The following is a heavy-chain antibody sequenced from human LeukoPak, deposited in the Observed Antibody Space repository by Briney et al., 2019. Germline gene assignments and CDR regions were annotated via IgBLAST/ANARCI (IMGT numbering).Heavy chain of an antibody. CDR3: ARASIAAAGTYYYYYMDV. Sequence: ASAKVSCKASGYTFTSYDINWVRQATGQGLEWMGWMNPNSGNTGYAQKFQGRVTITRNTSISTAYMELSSLRSEDTAVYYCARASIAAAGTYYYYYMDVWGKGTTVTVSS. D-gene: IGHD6-13*01. J-gene: IGHJ6*03. V-gene: IGHV1-8*03. CDR1: GYTFTSYD. CDR2: MNPNSGNT.